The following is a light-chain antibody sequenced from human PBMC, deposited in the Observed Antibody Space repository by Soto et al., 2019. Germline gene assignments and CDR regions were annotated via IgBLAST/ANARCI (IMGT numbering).Light chain of an antibody. Sequence: EIVMTQSPATLSVSPGEGPTLSCRASQSVSNNLAWYQQQPGQAPRLLIYGASTSATGVPARFSGSGSGTEFTLTISSLQSGGFAVYYCQQYNTWPLTFGGGTKVEIK. CDR3: QQYNTWPLT. V-gene: IGKV3-15*01. CDR2: GAS. J-gene: IGKJ4*01. CDR1: QSVSNN.